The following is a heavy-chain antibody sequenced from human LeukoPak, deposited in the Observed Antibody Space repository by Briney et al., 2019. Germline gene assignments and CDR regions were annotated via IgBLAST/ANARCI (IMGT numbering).Heavy chain of an antibody. CDR3: ASPRREPGGYYNMDV. D-gene: IGHD1-26*01. J-gene: IGHJ6*03. V-gene: IGHV1-2*02. CDR1: GYTFTGYY. CDR2: INPNSGGT. Sequence: ASVKVSCKTSGYTFTGYYMHWVRQAPGQGLEWMGWINPNSGGTNYAQKFQGRVTMTRDTSISTAYMELRSLRSDDTAVYYCASPRREPGGYYNMDVWGKGTTVTVSS.